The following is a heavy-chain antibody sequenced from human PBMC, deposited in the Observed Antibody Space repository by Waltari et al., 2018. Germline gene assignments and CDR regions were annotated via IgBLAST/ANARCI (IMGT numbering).Heavy chain of an antibody. CDR2: ILYDGGTT. CDR3: VTGYYYGSGSPFDY. V-gene: IGHV3-30*01. CDR1: RFPFSSYT. J-gene: IGHJ4*02. Sequence: QVQLEESGGGVLQPGGSLKLSCAASRFPFSSYTMHWVRQAPGKGPEWGTTILYDGGTTYYADSVRGRFTVSRDNPRNTMHLQMNSLRPDDTAVYYCVTGYYYGSGSPFDYWGPGTLVSVSS. D-gene: IGHD3-10*01.